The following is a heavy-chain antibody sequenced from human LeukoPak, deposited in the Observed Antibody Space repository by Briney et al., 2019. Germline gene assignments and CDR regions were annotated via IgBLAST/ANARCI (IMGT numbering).Heavy chain of an antibody. CDR2: IIPIFGTA. V-gene: IGHV1-69*06. J-gene: IGHJ4*02. D-gene: IGHD2-15*01. CDR1: GGTFSSYA. CDR3: ARGSRGNFDY. Sequence: SVKVSCKASGGTFSSYAISWVRQAPAQGLEWMGGIIPIFGTANYAQKFQGRVTITADKSTSTAYMELSSLRSDDTAVYYCARGSRGNFDYWGQGTLVTVSS.